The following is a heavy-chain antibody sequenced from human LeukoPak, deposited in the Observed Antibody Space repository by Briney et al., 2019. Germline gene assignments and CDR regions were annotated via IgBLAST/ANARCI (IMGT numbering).Heavy chain of an antibody. Sequence: GGSLRLSCAASGLTVSSNYMSWVRQAPGKGLEWVSVIYSGGSTYYADSVKGRFTISRDNSKNTLYLQMNSLRAEDTAVYYCAVVTTAYYYYGMDVWGQGTTVTVSS. CDR3: AVVTTAYYYYGMDV. D-gene: IGHD4-11*01. V-gene: IGHV3-66*01. CDR1: GLTVSSNY. CDR2: IYSGGST. J-gene: IGHJ6*02.